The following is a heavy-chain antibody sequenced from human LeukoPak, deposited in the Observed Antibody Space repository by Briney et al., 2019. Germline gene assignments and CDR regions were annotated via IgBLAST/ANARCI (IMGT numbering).Heavy chain of an antibody. CDR1: GFIVSGDF. Sequence: PGGSLRLSCAASGFIVSGDFMSWVRQAPGKGLEWVPVIYSDGSTYYADSVKGRFTISRDNSKNTLDLQMTGLRAEDTAVYYCAREKIEMATIVYYYYYYGMDVWGQGTTVTVSS. D-gene: IGHD5-24*01. J-gene: IGHJ6*02. CDR2: IYSDGST. CDR3: AREKIEMATIVYYYYYYGMDV. V-gene: IGHV3-53*01.